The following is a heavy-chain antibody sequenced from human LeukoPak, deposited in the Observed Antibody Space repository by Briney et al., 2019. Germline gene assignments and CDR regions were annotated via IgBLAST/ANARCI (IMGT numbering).Heavy chain of an antibody. CDR1: GGSISSYY. CDR3: ARRGKVPANHASYGDYVVPPRNPYYYYYMDV. CDR2: TYFSGTT. D-gene: IGHD4-17*01. V-gene: IGHV4-59*12. Sequence: SETLSLTCTASGGSISSYYWSWIRQPPGKGLEWIGYTYFSGTTNYNTSLKSRVTISVDTSKNQFSLKLSSVTAADTAVYYCARRGKVPANHASYGDYVVPPRNPYYYYYMDVWGKGTTVTISS. J-gene: IGHJ6*03.